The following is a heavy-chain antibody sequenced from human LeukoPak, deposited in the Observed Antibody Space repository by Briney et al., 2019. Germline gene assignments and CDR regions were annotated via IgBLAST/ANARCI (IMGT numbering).Heavy chain of an antibody. V-gene: IGHV1-18*01. CDR2: NSAYNGNT. D-gene: IGHD3-16*01. Sequence: ASVKVSCKASGYTFSHYGINWVRQAPGQGLEWMGWNSAYNGNTNYAQNLQGRVTMTADTSTNIAYMELRSLRPDDAAVYYCVRDGGGLYYYYDMDVWGTGTTVTVSS. J-gene: IGHJ6*03. CDR1: GYTFSHYG. CDR3: VRDGGGLYYYYDMDV.